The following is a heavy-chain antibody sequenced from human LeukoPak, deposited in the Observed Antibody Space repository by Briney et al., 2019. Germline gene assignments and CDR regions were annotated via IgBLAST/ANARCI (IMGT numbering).Heavy chain of an antibody. Sequence: GGSLRLSCAASGFTFSSYAMSWVRQAPGKGLEWVSAISGSGGSTYYADSVKGRFTISRDNSKNTLYLQMNSLRAEDTAVYYCAKAPHYYDSSGYYCAFDIWGQGTMVTLSS. CDR2: ISGSGGST. J-gene: IGHJ3*02. D-gene: IGHD3-22*01. V-gene: IGHV3-23*01. CDR3: AKAPHYYDSSGYYCAFDI. CDR1: GFTFSSYA.